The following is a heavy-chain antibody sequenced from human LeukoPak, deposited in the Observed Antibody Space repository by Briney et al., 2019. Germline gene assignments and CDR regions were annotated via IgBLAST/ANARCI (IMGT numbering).Heavy chain of an antibody. CDR2: ISSSSYI. D-gene: IGHD2-15*01. CDR3: ARDEVVAATFDY. CDR1: GFTFSSYS. J-gene: IGHJ4*02. Sequence: GGSLRLSCAASGFTFSSYSMNWVRQAPGKGLEWVSSISSSSYIYYADSVKGRFTISRDNAKNSLYLQMNSLRAEDTAVYYCARDEVVAATFDYWSQGTLVTVSS. V-gene: IGHV3-21*01.